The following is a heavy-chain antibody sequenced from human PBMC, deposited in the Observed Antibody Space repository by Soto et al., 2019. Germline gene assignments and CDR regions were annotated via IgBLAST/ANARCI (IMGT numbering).Heavy chain of an antibody. J-gene: IGHJ1*01. D-gene: IGHD6-13*01. CDR2: IGWNSAKI. V-gene: IGHV3-9*01. CDR1: GFTFEHHA. Sequence: EVHLVESGGAFVQPGRSLRLSCAASGFTFEHHAMHWVRQVPGKGLEWVARIGWNSAKIGYADSVKGRFSISRDNAKSSLYLEMNGLRIEDTALYFCAKDSASSWSEYFRYWGRGTLVTVSS. CDR3: AKDSASSWSEYFRY.